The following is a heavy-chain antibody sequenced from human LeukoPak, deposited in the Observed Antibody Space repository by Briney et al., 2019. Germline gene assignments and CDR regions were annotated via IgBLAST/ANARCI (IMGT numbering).Heavy chain of an antibody. CDR2: IYYSGST. V-gene: IGHV4-31*03. J-gene: IGHJ3*02. CDR3: ARDESGAFDI. Sequence: PSQTRSLTCTVSGGSISSGGYYWSWIRQHPGKGLEWIGYIYYSGSTYYNPSLKSRVTISVDTSKNQFSLKLSSVTAADTAVYYCARDESGAFDIWGQGTMVTVSS. CDR1: GGSISSGGYY.